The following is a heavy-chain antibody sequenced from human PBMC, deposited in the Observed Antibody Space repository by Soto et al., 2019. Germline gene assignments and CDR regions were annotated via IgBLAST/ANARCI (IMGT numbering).Heavy chain of an antibody. D-gene: IGHD3-3*01. Sequence: SVKVSCKASGFTFTSSAVQWVRQARGQRLEWIGWIVVGSGNTNYAQKFQERVTITRDMSTSTAYMELSSLRSEDTAVYYCAADPPHTYYDFWSGYYSDYYGMDVWRQGTTVTVSS. J-gene: IGHJ6*02. CDR2: IVVGSGNT. CDR1: GFTFTSSA. CDR3: AADPPHTYYDFWSGYYSDYYGMDV. V-gene: IGHV1-58*01.